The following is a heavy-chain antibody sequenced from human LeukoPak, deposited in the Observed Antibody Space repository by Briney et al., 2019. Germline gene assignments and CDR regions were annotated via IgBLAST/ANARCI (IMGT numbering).Heavy chain of an antibody. CDR3: ARDREEDYDFWSGYYNRGNWFDP. CDR1: GGSFSGYY. CDR2: INHSGST. Sequence: SETLSLTCAVYGGSFSGYYWSWIRQPPGKGLEWIGEINHSGSTNYNPSLKSRVTISVDTSKNQFSLKLSSVTAADTAVYYCARDREEDYDFWSGYYNRGNWFDPWGQGTLVTVSS. J-gene: IGHJ5*02. D-gene: IGHD3-3*01. V-gene: IGHV4-34*01.